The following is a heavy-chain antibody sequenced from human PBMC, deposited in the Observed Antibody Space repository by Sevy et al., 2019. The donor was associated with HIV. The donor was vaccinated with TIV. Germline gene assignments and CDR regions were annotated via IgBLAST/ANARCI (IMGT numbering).Heavy chain of an antibody. CDR3: AGENAWGRGYS. Sequence: SETLSFTCTVSGGSITSLYWNWIRQPPGKGLEWIANIYYNGHINYNPSLKSRVTLSLDTSKNQFSLRLSSVTAVDTAMYYCAGENAWGRGYSRGQGTLVTVSS. J-gene: IGHJ5*01. CDR1: GGSITSLY. V-gene: IGHV4-59*08. D-gene: IGHD1-26*01. CDR2: IYYNGHI.